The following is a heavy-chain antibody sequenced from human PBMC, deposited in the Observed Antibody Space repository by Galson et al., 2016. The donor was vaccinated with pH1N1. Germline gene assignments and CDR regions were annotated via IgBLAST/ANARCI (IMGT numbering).Heavy chain of an antibody. CDR3: VGIKGGTLDL. D-gene: IGHD3-16*01. CDR2: IIPIFRTT. CDR1: GGTFNKYA. J-gene: IGHJ3*01. Sequence: SVKVSCKASGGTFNKYAISWIRQAPGQGLEWMGGIIPIFRTTKYAQRFQGRVTITRDTSTSTVYMELSTLTSKDTAMYYCVGIKGGTLDLWGQGTKVTVSS. V-gene: IGHV1-69*05.